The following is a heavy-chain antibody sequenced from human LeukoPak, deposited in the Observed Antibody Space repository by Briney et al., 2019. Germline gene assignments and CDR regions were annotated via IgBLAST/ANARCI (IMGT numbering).Heavy chain of an antibody. CDR2: IYHSGST. J-gene: IGHJ4*02. D-gene: IGHD3-10*01. V-gene: IGHV4-38-2*02. Sequence: SETLSLTCTVSGYSISRGYSWGWIRQPPGKGLEWIGNIYHSGSTNYSPSLKSRVTISVDTSKNQFSLKLSSVTAADTAVYYCARGRWISGSYYNFDYWGQGTLVTVSS. CDR1: GYSISRGYS. CDR3: ARGRWISGSYYNFDY.